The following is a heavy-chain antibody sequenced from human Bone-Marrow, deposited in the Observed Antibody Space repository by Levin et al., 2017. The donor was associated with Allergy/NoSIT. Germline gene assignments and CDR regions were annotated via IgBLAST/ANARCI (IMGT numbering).Heavy chain of an antibody. CDR3: ASPGELRVGNYYGMDV. D-gene: IGHD1-7*01. J-gene: IGHJ6*02. CDR2: IIPIFGTA. CDR1: GGTFSSYA. V-gene: IGHV1-69*01. Sequence: KISCKASGGTFSSYAISWVRQAPGQGLEWMGGIIPIFGTANYAQKFQGRVTITADESTSTAYMELSSLRSEDTAVYYCASPGELRVGNYYGMDVWGQGTTVTVSS.